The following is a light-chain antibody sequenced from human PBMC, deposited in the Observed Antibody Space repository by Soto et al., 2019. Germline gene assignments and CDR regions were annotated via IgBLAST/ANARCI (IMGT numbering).Light chain of an antibody. J-gene: IGKJ2*01. V-gene: IGKV4-1*01. CDR1: QSVLYTSNNKNY. CDR3: QQYYSIPYT. Sequence: DIVMTQSPDSLAVSLGERATINCKSSQSVLYTSNNKNYLAWYQQKPGQPPKLLIYWASARESVVPDRFSGSGSWTDFTLTISSLQAEDVAVYYCQQYYSIPYTFGQGTKLEVK. CDR2: WAS.